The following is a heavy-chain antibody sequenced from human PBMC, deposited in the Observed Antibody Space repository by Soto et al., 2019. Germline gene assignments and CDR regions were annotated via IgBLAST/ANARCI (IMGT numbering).Heavy chain of an antibody. Sequence: QVQLVQSGAEVKKPGASVKVSCKASGYTFTSYDINWVRQATGQGLEWMGWMNPNSGNTGYAQKFQGRVTMTRNTSISTAYMELSSLRSEDTAVYYCATRVFSAARNKAEYFQHWGQGTLVTVSS. V-gene: IGHV1-8*01. CDR1: GYTFTSYD. CDR2: MNPNSGNT. D-gene: IGHD6-6*01. CDR3: ATRVFSAARNKAEYFQH. J-gene: IGHJ1*01.